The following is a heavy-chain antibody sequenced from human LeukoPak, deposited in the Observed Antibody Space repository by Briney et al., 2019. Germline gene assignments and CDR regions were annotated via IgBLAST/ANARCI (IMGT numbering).Heavy chain of an antibody. J-gene: IGHJ6*02. D-gene: IGHD1-1*01. V-gene: IGHV4-59*01. CDR3: ARVGGTNYYYYGMDV. CDR2: IYDSGST. Sequence: PSETLSLTCTVSGGSISSYYWSWIRQPPGKGLEWIGYIYDSGSTNYNPSLRSRVTISVDTSKNQFSLKLSSVTAADTAVYYCARVGGTNYYYYGMDVWGQGTTVTVSS. CDR1: GGSISSYY.